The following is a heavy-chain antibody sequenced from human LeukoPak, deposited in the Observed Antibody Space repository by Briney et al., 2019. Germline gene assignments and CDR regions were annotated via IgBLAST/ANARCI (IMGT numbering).Heavy chain of an antibody. V-gene: IGHV1-24*01. D-gene: IGHD6-13*01. Sequence: VASVKVSCKVSGYTLTELSMHWVRQAPGKGLEWMGGFDPEDGETIYAQKFQGRVTMTEDTSTDTAYMELSSLRSEDTAVYYCAIAAGQVSYFDLWGRGTLVTVSS. CDR3: AIAAGQVSYFDL. CDR1: GYTLTELS. J-gene: IGHJ2*01. CDR2: FDPEDGET.